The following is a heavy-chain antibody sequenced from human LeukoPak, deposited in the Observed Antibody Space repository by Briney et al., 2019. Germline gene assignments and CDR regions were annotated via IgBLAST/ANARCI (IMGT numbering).Heavy chain of an antibody. D-gene: IGHD6-13*01. CDR1: GFTFSSYW. V-gene: IGHV3-7*01. CDR3: ARDDIAAAASFDI. J-gene: IGHJ3*02. CDR2: IKQDGSEK. Sequence: GGSLRLSCAASGFTFSSYWMSWVRQAPGKGLEWVANIKQDGSEKYYVDSVKGRFTISRDNAKNSLYLQMNSLRAEDTAVYYCARDDIAAAASFDIWGQGTMVTVSS.